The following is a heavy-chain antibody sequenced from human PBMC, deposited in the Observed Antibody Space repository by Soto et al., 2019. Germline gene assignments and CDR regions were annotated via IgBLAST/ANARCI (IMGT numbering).Heavy chain of an antibody. Sequence: QLQLQESGPGLVKPSETLSLTCTVSGGSISSNNYYWGWIRQHPGKGLEWIGTIYSSGSTYYNPSLHSRVTLSVDTAKNQFSLELSSVTAADPAVYYGARIVFVSSLKYFQHWGQGPLGTVSS. CDR3: ARIVFVSSLKYFQH. J-gene: IGHJ1*01. V-gene: IGHV4-39*01. CDR1: GGSISSNNYY. CDR2: IYSSGST. D-gene: IGHD3-3*01.